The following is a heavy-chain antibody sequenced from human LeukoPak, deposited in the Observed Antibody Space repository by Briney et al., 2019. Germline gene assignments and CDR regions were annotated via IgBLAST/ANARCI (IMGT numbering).Heavy chain of an antibody. V-gene: IGHV4-59*01. D-gene: IGHD6-19*01. Sequence: SETLSLTCAVYGGSFSGYYWSWIRQPPGKGLEWIGYIYDSGSTNYNPSLKSRVTISLDTSKNQFSLKLSSVTAADTAVYYCAREVAGTFDYWGQGTLVTVSS. CDR1: GGSFSGYY. J-gene: IGHJ4*02. CDR3: AREVAGTFDY. CDR2: IYDSGST.